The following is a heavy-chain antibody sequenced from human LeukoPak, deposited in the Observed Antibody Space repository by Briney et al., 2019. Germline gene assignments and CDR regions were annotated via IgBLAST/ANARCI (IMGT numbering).Heavy chain of an antibody. CDR2: IRYDGSNK. J-gene: IGHJ6*03. Sequence: GGSLRLSCAASGFTFSSYGMHWVRQAPGKGLEWVAFIRYDGSNKYYADSVKGRFTISRDSSKNTLYLQMNSLRAEDTAVYHCARDAYDFWSGIIGDYYYYNMDVWGKGTTVTVSS. CDR3: ARDAYDFWSGIIGDYYYYNMDV. CDR1: GFTFSSYG. D-gene: IGHD3-3*01. V-gene: IGHV3-30*02.